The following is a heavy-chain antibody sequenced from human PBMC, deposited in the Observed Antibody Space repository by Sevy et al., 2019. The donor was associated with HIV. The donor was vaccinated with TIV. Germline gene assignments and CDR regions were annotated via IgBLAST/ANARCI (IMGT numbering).Heavy chain of an antibody. Sequence: GGSLRLSCAASGFTFSSYAMNWVRQAPGKGLQWVSGFSTGGGSTHYADSVKGRFTISRYSSKNTLYLQMNSLRAEDTAVYYCAKGGGWNGKSFDSWGQGTLVTVSS. J-gene: IGHJ4*02. CDR1: GFTFSSYA. D-gene: IGHD1-1*01. CDR2: FSTGGGST. V-gene: IGHV3-23*01. CDR3: AKGGGWNGKSFDS.